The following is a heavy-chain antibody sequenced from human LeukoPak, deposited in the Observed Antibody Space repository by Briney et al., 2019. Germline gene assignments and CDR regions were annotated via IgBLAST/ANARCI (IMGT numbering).Heavy chain of an antibody. D-gene: IGHD3-22*01. J-gene: IGHJ4*02. CDR3: ARGGSITMIVVVSRALDY. CDR1: GFTFSSYG. V-gene: IGHV3-30*03. CDR2: ISYDGSNK. Sequence: GGSLRLSCAASGFTFSSYGMHWVRQAPGKGLEWVAVISYDGSNKYYADSVKGRFTISRDNSKNTLYLQMNSLRAEDTAVYYCARGGSITMIVVVSRALDYWGQGTLVTVSS.